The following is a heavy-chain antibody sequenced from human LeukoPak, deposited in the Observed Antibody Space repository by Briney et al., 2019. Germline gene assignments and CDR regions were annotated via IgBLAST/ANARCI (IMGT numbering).Heavy chain of an antibody. CDR2: ISGSGDRT. V-gene: IGHV3-23*01. D-gene: IGHD3-10*01. Sequence: GGTLRLSCAASGFTFSSYGMSWVRQAPGKGLEWVSAISGSGDRTYYADSVKGRFTISRDNAKNSLYLQMNSLRAEDTAMYYCARAGRFGESFRDYYYYMDVWGKGTTVTVSS. CDR3: ARAGRFGESFRDYYYYMDV. J-gene: IGHJ6*03. CDR1: GFTFSSYG.